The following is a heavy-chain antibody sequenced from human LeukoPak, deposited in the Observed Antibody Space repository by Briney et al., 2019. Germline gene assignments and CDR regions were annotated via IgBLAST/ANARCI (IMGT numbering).Heavy chain of an antibody. CDR1: GGTFSSYA. CDR3: ARDLSAVAGTGLYY. CDR2: IIPILGIA. Sequence: GASVKVSCKASGGTFSSYAISWVRQAPGQGLEWMGRIIPILGIANYAQKFQGRVTITADKSTSTAYMELSSLRSEDTAVYYCARDLSAVAGTGLYYWGQGTLVTVSS. V-gene: IGHV1-69*04. J-gene: IGHJ4*02. D-gene: IGHD6-19*01.